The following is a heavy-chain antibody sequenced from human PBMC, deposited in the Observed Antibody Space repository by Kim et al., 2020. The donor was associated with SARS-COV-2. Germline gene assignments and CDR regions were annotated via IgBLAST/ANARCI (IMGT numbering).Heavy chain of an antibody. CDR2: IRSKANSYAT. CDR1: GFTFSGSA. CDR3: TRGGKYCSGGSCLIDY. Sequence: GGSLRLSCAASGFTFSGSAMHWVRQASGKGLEWVGRIRSKANSYATAYAASVKGRFTISRDDSKNTAYLQMNSLKTEDTAVYYCTRGGKYCSGGSCLIDYWGQGTLVTVSS. D-gene: IGHD2-15*01. J-gene: IGHJ4*02. V-gene: IGHV3-73*01.